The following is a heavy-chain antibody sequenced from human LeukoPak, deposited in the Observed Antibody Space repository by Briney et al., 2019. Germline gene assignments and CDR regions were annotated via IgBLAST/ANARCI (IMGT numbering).Heavy chain of an antibody. J-gene: IGHJ4*02. CDR2: IYTSGST. CDR1: GGSISSYY. V-gene: IGHV4-4*07. Sequence: SETLSLTCTVSGGSISSYYWSWIRQPAGKGLEWLGRIYTSGSTNYNPSLKSRVTMSVDTSKNQFSLKLSSVTAADTAVYYCARDAPYYYDSSGYYQYYFDYWGQGTLVTVSS. CDR3: ARDAPYYYDSSGYYQYYFDY. D-gene: IGHD3-22*01.